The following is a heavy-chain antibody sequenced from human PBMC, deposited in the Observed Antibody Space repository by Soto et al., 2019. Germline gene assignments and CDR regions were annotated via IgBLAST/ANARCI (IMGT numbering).Heavy chain of an antibody. D-gene: IGHD1-1*01. CDR3: AKRATGTYFDY. V-gene: IGHV3-48*01. J-gene: IGHJ4*02. CDR2: ISSSSSTI. Sequence: GGSLRLSCAASGFTFSSYSMNWVRQAPGKGLEWVSYISSSSSTIYYADSVKGRFTISRDNSKNTLYLQMNSLRAEDTAVYYCAKRATGTYFDYWGQGTLVTVSS. CDR1: GFTFSSYS.